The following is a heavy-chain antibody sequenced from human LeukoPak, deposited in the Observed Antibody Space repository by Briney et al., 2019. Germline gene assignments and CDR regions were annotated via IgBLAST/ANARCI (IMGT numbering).Heavy chain of an antibody. CDR3: ARDPTVYSSSLYYFDY. D-gene: IGHD6-6*01. V-gene: IGHV3-21*01. CDR1: GFTFSSYS. Sequence: GGSLRLSCAASGFTFSSYSMNWVRQAPGKGLEWVSSISSSSSYIYYADSVKGRFTISRDNAKNTLYLQMNSLRAGDTAVYYCARDPTVYSSSLYYFDYWGQGTLVTVSS. J-gene: IGHJ4*02. CDR2: ISSSSSYI.